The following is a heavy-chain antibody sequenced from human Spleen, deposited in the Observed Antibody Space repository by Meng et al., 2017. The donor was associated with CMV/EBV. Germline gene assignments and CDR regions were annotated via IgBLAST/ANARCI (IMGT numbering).Heavy chain of an antibody. V-gene: IGHV3-73*01. D-gene: IGHD6-6*01. CDR3: TRLGGYSSSLQLGY. Sequence: GGSLRLSCAASGFTFSGSAMHWVRQASGKGLEWVGRIRSKANSYATAYAASVKGRFTISRDDSKNTAYLQMNSLKTEDTAVYYCTRLGGYSSSLQLGYWGQGTLVTVSS. CDR2: IRSKANSYAT. CDR1: GFTFSGSA. J-gene: IGHJ4*02.